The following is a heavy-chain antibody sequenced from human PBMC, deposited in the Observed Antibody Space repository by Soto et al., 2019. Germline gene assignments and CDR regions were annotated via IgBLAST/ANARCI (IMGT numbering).Heavy chain of an antibody. CDR2: ISYDGSNK. Sequence: LRLSCAASGFTFRDYGMHWVRQAPGKGLEWVAIISYDGSNKYYAESVKGRFTISRDNTKNRLYLQMNSLRPEDTAVYYCTKPYSSGSSDPWGQGTLVTVSS. CDR3: TKPYSSGSSDP. D-gene: IGHD6-19*01. J-gene: IGHJ5*02. V-gene: IGHV3-30*18. CDR1: GFTFRDYG.